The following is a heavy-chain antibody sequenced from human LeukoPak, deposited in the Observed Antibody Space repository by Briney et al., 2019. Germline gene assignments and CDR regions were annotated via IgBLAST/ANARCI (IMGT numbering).Heavy chain of an antibody. J-gene: IGHJ4*02. CDR3: ARDLAAAGHYYFDY. CDR2: IIPIFGTA. Sequence: ASVKVSCKASGGTFSSYAISWVRQAPGQGLEWMGGIIPIFGTANYAQKFQGRVTITADESTSTAYMELSSLRSEDTAVYYCARDLAAAGHYYFDYWGQGTLVTVSS. CDR1: GGTFSSYA. D-gene: IGHD6-13*01. V-gene: IGHV1-69*13.